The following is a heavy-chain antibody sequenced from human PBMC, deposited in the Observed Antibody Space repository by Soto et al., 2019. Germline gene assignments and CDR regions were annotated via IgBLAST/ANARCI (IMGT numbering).Heavy chain of an antibody. CDR1: GYSFTSYW. J-gene: IGHJ3*02. CDR3: ARHRGVTMIVVVNDAFDI. CDR2: IDPSDSYT. Sequence: VESLKISCKGSGYSFTSYWISWVRQMPGKGLERMGRIDPSDSYTNYSPSFQGHVTISADKSISTAYLQWSSLKASDTAMYYCARHRGVTMIVVVNDAFDIWGQGTMVTVSS. V-gene: IGHV5-10-1*01. D-gene: IGHD3-22*01.